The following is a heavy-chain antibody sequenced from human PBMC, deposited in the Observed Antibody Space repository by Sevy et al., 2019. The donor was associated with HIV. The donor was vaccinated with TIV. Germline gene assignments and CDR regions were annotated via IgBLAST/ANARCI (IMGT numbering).Heavy chain of an antibody. CDR3: ARDDLGYCTTTGCWGWFDH. D-gene: IGHD2-2*01. CDR1: GFTFSSYT. V-gene: IGHV3-48*02. J-gene: IGHJ5*02. Sequence: GGSLRLSCAASGFTFSSYTMNWVRQAPGKGLEWISYISSSGSTIYYADSVKGRFTISRDNAKNSLYLQMNSLRDEDTAVYYCARDDLGYCTTTGCWGWFDHWGQGTLVTVSS. CDR2: ISSSGSTI.